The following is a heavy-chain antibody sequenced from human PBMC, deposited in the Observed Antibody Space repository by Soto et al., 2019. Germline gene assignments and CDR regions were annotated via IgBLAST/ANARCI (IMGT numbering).Heavy chain of an antibody. CDR1: GGSFSGYY. Sequence: QVQLQQWGAGLLKPSETLSLTCAVSGGSFSGYYWSWIRQPPGKGLEWIGEINHSGSTNYNPSLKRRVTLPVDTSKNHVAQKLSSVTAADTAVYYCARGDDYYDSSGYYYYGMDVWGQGTTVTVSS. CDR3: ARGDDYYDSSGYYYYGMDV. CDR2: INHSGST. D-gene: IGHD3-22*01. J-gene: IGHJ6*02. V-gene: IGHV4-34*01.